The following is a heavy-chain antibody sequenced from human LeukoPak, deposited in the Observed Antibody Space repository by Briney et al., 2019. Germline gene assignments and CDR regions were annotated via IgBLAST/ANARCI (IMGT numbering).Heavy chain of an antibody. J-gene: IGHJ3*02. CDR3: ASDYGDRDAFDI. Sequence: SETLSLTCTVSGGSISSSSYYWGWLRQPPGKGLEWIGSIYYSGSTYYNPSLKSRVTISVDTSKNQFSLKLSSVTAADTAVYYCASDYGDRDAFDIWGQGTMVTVSS. CDR2: IYYSGST. D-gene: IGHD4-17*01. V-gene: IGHV4-39*01. CDR1: GGSISSSSYY.